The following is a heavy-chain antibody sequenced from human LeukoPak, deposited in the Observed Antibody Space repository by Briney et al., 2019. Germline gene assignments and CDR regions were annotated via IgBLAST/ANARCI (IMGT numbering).Heavy chain of an antibody. CDR2: MNPNSGNT. CDR1: GYTFTSYD. CDR3: ARRICSSTSCSSTFDI. D-gene: IGHD2-2*01. J-gene: IGHJ3*02. V-gene: IGHV1-8*03. Sequence: GASVKVSCKASGYTFTSYDINWVRQATGQGLEWMGWMNPNSGNTGYAQKFQGRVTITRNTSISTAYMELSSLRSEDTAVYYCARRICSSTSCSSTFDIWGQGTMVTVSS.